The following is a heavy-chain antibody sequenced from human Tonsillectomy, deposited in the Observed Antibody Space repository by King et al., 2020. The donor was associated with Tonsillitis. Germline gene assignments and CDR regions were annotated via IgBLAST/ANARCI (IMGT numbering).Heavy chain of an antibody. V-gene: IGHV4-59*01. Sequence: QLQESGPGLVKPSETLSLTCTVSGGSISTYYWSWIRQPPGKGLEWIGYIYYSGSTKYNPSLKIRVTISVDTSKNQFSLKVSSVTAADTALYYCESARDGYNLGAFDIWGLGTMVTVSS. CDR3: ESARDGYNLGAFDI. J-gene: IGHJ3*02. CDR2: IYYSGST. D-gene: IGHD5-24*01. CDR1: GGSISTYY.